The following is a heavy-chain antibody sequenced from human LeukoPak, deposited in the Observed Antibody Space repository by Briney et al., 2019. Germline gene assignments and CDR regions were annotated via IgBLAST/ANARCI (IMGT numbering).Heavy chain of an antibody. CDR1: GYMFSDYY. Sequence: PGGSLTLSCAASGYMFSDYYMSCLRQTPEKGLEWLAYISHSVSTIYDAESVKGRFTVSRNNGKNSLYLQMNTLRAEDTSLYYCATYGLGSGTFFDSWGQGTLVTVSS. D-gene: IGHD3-10*01. V-gene: IGHV3-11*04. CDR2: ISHSVSTI. CDR3: ATYGLGSGTFFDS. J-gene: IGHJ4*01.